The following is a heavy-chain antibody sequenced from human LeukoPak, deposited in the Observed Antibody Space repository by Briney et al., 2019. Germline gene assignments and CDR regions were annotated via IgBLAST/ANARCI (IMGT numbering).Heavy chain of an antibody. CDR2: LYSGGNT. V-gene: IGHV3-66*02. D-gene: IGHD2-15*01. CDR1: GFTVSSNY. Sequence: PGGSLRLSCAASGFTVSSNYMSWVRQAPGKGLEWVSHLYSGGNTYYADSAKGRFTISRGNSKNTLYLQMNSLRAEDTAVYYCATSYCSGGSCYPQYFQHWGQGTLVTVSS. CDR3: ATSYCSGGSCYPQYFQH. J-gene: IGHJ1*01.